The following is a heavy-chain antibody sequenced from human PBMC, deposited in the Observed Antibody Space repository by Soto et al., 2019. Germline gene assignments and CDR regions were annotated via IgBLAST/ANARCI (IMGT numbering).Heavy chain of an antibody. CDR1: GYTFTSYG. Sequence: ASVKVSCKASGYTFTSYGISWARQAPGQGLEWMGWISAYNGNTNYAQKLQGRVTMTTDTSTSTAYMELRSLRSDDTAVYYCARVQRGYLGDHWFDPWGQGTLVTVSS. V-gene: IGHV1-18*01. CDR3: ARVQRGYLGDHWFDP. D-gene: IGHD3-10*01. CDR2: ISAYNGNT. J-gene: IGHJ5*02.